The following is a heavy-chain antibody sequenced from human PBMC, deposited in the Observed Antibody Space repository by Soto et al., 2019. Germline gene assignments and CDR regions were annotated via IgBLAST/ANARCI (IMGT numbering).Heavy chain of an antibody. D-gene: IGHD6-13*01. CDR1: GFIFSSYW. Sequence: EVQLVESGGGLVQPGGSLRLSCATSGFIFSSYWMSWLRQAPGKGLEWLANIKPDGSEKIYVDSVKGRFTISRDNAKNSLYLQVNDLRAEDTAVYYCAAYSSSRYSYWGQGTLVTVSS. CDR3: AAYSSSRYSY. J-gene: IGHJ4*02. V-gene: IGHV3-7*01. CDR2: IKPDGSEK.